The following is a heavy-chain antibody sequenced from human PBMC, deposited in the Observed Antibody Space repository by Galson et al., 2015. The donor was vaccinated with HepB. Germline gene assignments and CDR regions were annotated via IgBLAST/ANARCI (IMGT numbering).Heavy chain of an antibody. V-gene: IGHV3-23*01. J-gene: IGHJ4*02. CDR2: ISGSGGRT. CDR3: AARYSSSWFYFDY. Sequence: SLRLSCAASGFPFSSYAMSWVRQAPGKGLEWVSDISGSGGRTYYADSVKGRFTISRDNSKNTLYLQMNSLRVEDTAAYYCAARYSSSWFYFDYWGQGTLVTVSS. D-gene: IGHD6-13*01. CDR1: GFPFSSYA.